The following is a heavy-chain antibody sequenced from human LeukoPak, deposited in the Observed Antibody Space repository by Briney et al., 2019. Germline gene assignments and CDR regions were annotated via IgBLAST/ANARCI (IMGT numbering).Heavy chain of an antibody. CDR2: ILESGSS. V-gene: IGHV3-48*04. CDR3: AATGR. CDR1: GLALNLYK. Sequence: PGGSLRLSCMGSGLALNLYKENWVRQAPGKGLERVADILESGSSHYSDAVKGRFTISRDNAKNSLYLQMNSLRVDDTAVYYCAATGRWGQGTLVTVSS. D-gene: IGHD2-15*01. J-gene: IGHJ4*02.